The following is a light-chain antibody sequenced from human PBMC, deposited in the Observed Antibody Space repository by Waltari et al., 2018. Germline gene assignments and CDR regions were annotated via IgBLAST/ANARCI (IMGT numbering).Light chain of an antibody. J-gene: IGKJ5*01. CDR1: QSVSSN. CDR3: QHYDNWPVT. CDR2: DAS. V-gene: IGKV3-15*01. Sequence: EIVMTQSPATLSVSPGERATISCRAGQSVSSNFAWYQQKPGQAPRLLIYDASTRATGIPARCIGSGSGTESTLTISSLQSEDFAVYYCQHYDNWPVTFGQGTRLEIK.